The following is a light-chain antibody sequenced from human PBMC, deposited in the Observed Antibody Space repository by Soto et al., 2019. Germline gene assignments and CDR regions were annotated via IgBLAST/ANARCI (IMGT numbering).Light chain of an antibody. CDR2: DVS. CDR3: SSYTSSSTYV. J-gene: IGLJ1*01. CDR1: SSDVGGYNY. V-gene: IGLV2-14*01. Sequence: QAALTKPASVSGSPGQSITISCTGTSSDVGGYNYVSWYQQHPGKAPKLMIYDVSNRPSGVSNRCSGSKSGNTASLTISGLQAEDEADYYCSSYTSSSTYVFGTGTKVTVL.